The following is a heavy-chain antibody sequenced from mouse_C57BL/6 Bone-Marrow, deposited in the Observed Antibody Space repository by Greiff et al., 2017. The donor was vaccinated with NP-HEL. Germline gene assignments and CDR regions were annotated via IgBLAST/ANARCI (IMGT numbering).Heavy chain of an antibody. CDR1: GYTFTSYG. J-gene: IGHJ1*03. D-gene: IGHD1-1*02. Sequence: LVESGAELARPGASVKLSCKASGYTFTSYGISWVKQRTGQGLEWIGEIYPRSGNTYYNEKFKGKATLTADKSSSTAYMELRSLTSEDSAVYFCARRWDWYFDVWGTGTTVTVSS. CDR2: IYPRSGNT. V-gene: IGHV1-81*01. CDR3: ARRWDWYFDV.